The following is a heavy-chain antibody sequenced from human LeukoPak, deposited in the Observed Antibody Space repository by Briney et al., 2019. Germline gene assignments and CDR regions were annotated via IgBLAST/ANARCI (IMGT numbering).Heavy chain of an antibody. CDR2: ISSSSSTI. CDR1: GFTFSSYS. V-gene: IGHV3-48*01. CDR3: ASERRTVTTDY. D-gene: IGHD4-17*01. Sequence: GGSLRLSCAASGFTFSSYSMNWVRQAPGKGLEWVSYISSSSSTIYYADSVKGRSTISRDNAKNSLCLQMNSLRAEDTAVYYCASERRTVTTDYWGQGTLVTVSS. J-gene: IGHJ4*02.